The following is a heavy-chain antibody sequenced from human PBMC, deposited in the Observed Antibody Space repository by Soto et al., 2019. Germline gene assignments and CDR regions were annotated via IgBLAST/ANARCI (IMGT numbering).Heavy chain of an antibody. CDR2: ISSDGSRT. D-gene: IGHD3-22*01. Sequence: PGGSLRLSCAASGFTFSSYWMYWVRQAPGKGLVWVSHISSDGSRTSYADSVNGRFTISRDNAKNTVYLQTNSLRAEDTAVYYCARSSGYYAFDIWGQGTMVTVSS. J-gene: IGHJ3*02. CDR1: GFTFSSYW. V-gene: IGHV3-74*01. CDR3: ARSSGYYAFDI.